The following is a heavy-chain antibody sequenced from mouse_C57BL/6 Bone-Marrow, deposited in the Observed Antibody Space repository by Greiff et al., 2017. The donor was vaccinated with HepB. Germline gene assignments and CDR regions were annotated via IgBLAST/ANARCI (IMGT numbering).Heavy chain of an antibody. CDR3: ARLASLLSWFAY. Sequence: VQLQQPGAEFVKPGASVKLSCKASGYTFTSYWMQWVKQRPGQGLEWIGEIDPSDSYINYNQKFKGKATLTVDTSSSTAYLQLSRLTSEDSAVYYCARLASLLSWFAYWGQGTLVTVSA. CDR2: IDPSDSYI. CDR1: GYTFTSYW. J-gene: IGHJ3*01. D-gene: IGHD1-1*01. V-gene: IGHV1-50*01.